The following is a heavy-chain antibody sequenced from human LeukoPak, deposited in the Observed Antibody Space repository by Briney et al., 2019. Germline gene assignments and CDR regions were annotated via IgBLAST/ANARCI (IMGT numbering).Heavy chain of an antibody. V-gene: IGHV3-30-3*01. CDR2: ISYDGSNK. CDR3: AREAGTGGAFDI. J-gene: IGHJ3*02. CDR1: RFTFSTYA. Sequence: GRSLRLSCAASRFTFSTYAMHWVRQAPGTGLEWVAVISYDGSNKYYADSVKGRFTISRDNSKNTLYLQMSSLRAEDTAVYYCAREAGTGGAFDIWGQGTMVSVSS. D-gene: IGHD3-10*01.